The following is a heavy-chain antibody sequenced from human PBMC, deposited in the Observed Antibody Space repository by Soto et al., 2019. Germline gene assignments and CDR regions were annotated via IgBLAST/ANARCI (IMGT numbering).Heavy chain of an antibody. J-gene: IGHJ6*02. D-gene: IGHD1-26*01. Sequence: ESGGGLVQPGGSLRLSCAASGFTFSSYAMSWVRQAPGKGLEWVSAISGSGGSTYYADSVKGRFTISRDNSKNTLYLQMNSLRAEDTAVYYCAKDNSGSLHYYYYYGMDVWGQGTTVTVSS. V-gene: IGHV3-23*01. CDR1: GFTFSSYA. CDR2: ISGSGGST. CDR3: AKDNSGSLHYYYYYGMDV.